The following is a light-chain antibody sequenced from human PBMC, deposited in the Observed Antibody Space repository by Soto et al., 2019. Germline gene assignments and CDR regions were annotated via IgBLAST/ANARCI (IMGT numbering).Light chain of an antibody. J-gene: IGLJ2*01. CDR3: SSYTSSSTDAV. V-gene: IGLV2-14*01. CDR1: SSDVGGHNY. Sequence: QSALTEPASVSGSPGQSITISCTGTSSDVGGHNYVSWYQQHPGKAPKLIICEVSNRPSGVSNCFSGAKSVNTACLTISGLQAEDEADYYCSSYTSSSTDAVFRGGTKLTVL. CDR2: EVS.